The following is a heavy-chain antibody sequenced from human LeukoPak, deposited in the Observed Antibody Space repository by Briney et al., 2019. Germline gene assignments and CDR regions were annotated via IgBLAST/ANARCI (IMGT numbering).Heavy chain of an antibody. CDR2: ISSSGSTI. Sequence: GGSLRLSCAASGFTFSSYEMNWVRQAPGKGLEWVSYISSSGSTIYYADSVKGRFTISRDNSKNTLYLQMNSLRGEDTAVYYCARDAVGARYDSWGQGTLVIVSS. CDR3: ARDAVGARYDS. D-gene: IGHD1-26*01. CDR1: GFTFSSYE. V-gene: IGHV3-48*03. J-gene: IGHJ4*02.